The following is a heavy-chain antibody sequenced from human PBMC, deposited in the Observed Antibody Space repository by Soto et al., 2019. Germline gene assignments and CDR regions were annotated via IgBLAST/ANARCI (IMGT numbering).Heavy chain of an antibody. CDR2: IYYSGST. J-gene: IGHJ5*02. CDR3: ARDHSSGWYAVS. V-gene: IGHV4-59*01. Sequence: SETLSLTCTVSGGSISSYYWSWIRQPPGKGLEWIGYIYYSGSTNYNPSLKSRVTISVDTSKNQFSLKLSSVTAADTAVYYCARDHSSGWYAVSWGQGTLVTVS. D-gene: IGHD6-19*01. CDR1: GGSISSYY.